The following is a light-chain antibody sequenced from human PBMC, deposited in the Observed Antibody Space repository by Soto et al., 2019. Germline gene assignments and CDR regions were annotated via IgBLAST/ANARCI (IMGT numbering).Light chain of an antibody. CDR1: SSNIGSNI. CDR3: ATWDGSLNGVV. V-gene: IGLV1-44*01. CDR2: SNS. Sequence: QSVLTQPPSTSGTPGQRVTISCSGSSSNIGSNIVNWYQQFPGTAPKLLIYSNSQRPSGVPDRFSGSKSGTSASLAISGLQSEDEAYYYCATWDGSLNGVVFGGGTKLTVL. J-gene: IGLJ3*02.